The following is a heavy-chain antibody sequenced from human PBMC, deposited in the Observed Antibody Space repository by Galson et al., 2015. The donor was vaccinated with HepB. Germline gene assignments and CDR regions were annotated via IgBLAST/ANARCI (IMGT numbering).Heavy chain of an antibody. V-gene: IGHV1-18*04. CDR3: ARDRQLVVGATRPRYFDY. J-gene: IGHJ4*02. CDR1: GYTFTSYG. CDR2: ISAYNGNT. Sequence: QSGAEVKKPGASVKVSCKASGYTFTSYGISWVRQAPGQGLEWMGWISAYNGNTNYAQKLQGRVTMTTDTSTSTAYMELRSLRSDDTAVYYCARDRQLVVGATRPRYFDYWGQGTLVTVSS. D-gene: IGHD1-26*01.